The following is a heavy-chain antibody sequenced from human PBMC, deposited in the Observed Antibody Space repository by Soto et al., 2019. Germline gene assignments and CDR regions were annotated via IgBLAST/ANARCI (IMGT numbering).Heavy chain of an antibody. CDR2: IYWDDDK. D-gene: IGHD3-22*01. CDR3: AHLTYYFDSSAYYWYFAL. J-gene: IGHJ2*01. Sequence: QITLKESGPTLVTPTQTLTLTCTFSGFSLSTSGVGVGWIRKPPGKSLEWLALIYWDDDKRYSPSLKSRLTITKDTSQNQVVLTMPNMDPVDTATYYCAHLTYYFDSSAYYWYFALWGRGTLVTVSS. V-gene: IGHV2-5*02. CDR1: GFSLSTSGVG.